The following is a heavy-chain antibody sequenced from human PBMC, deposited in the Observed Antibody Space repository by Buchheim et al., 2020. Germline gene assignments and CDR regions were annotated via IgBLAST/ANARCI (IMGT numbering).Heavy chain of an antibody. CDR2: ISGSAGET. D-gene: IGHD4-17*01. J-gene: IGHJ4*02. Sequence: EVQLLESGGGLVQPGGSLRLSCAASGFTFKNYAMSWVRQAPGKGLEWVSGISGSAGETYYADSVKGRFTISRDNSKNTLYLQMNSLRAEDTAIYYCANLRGPYGDSSLDYWGQGTL. V-gene: IGHV3-23*01. CDR3: ANLRGPYGDSSLDY. CDR1: GFTFKNYA.